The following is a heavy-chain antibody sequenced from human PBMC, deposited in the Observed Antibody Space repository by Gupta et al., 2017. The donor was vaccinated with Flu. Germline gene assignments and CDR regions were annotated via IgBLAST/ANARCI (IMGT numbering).Heavy chain of an antibody. CDR1: GFSFRNYG. V-gene: IGHV3-30*18. D-gene: IGHD5-24*01. CDR3: AKDWRWDNNNYGMNV. Sequence: QERVVESGGGVVQPGRSLRLSCAASGFSFRNYGMHSVRQAPGKGLEWVAVISHDGSNYYHTDSVKGRFTISRDNSKNTLYLQMSSLRTEDTAVYYCAKDWRWDNNNYGMNVWGQGTTVTVSS. CDR2: ISHDGSNY. J-gene: IGHJ6*02.